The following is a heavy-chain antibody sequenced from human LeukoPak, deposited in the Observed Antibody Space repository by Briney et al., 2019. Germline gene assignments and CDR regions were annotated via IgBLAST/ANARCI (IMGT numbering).Heavy chain of an antibody. V-gene: IGHV3-48*04. CDR3: ARDQYDFWSGYYGAFDI. D-gene: IGHD3-3*01. J-gene: IGHJ3*02. CDR1: GFSISLYT. CDR2: ISSSGSTI. Sequence: GGSLRLSCEASGFSISLYTMNWVRQAPGKGLEWVSYISSSGSTIYYADSVKGRFTISRDNAKNSLYLQMNSLRAEDTAVYYCARDQYDFWSGYYGAFDIWGQGTMVTVSS.